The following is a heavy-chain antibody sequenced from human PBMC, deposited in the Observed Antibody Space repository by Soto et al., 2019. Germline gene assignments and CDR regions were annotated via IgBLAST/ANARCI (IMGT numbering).Heavy chain of an antibody. CDR1: GGSISSSSYY. D-gene: IGHD6-13*01. Sequence: XATLSLTCTVSGGSISSSSYYWGCIRQPPGKGLEWIGSIYYSGSAYYNPSLKSRVTISVDTSKNQFSLKLSSVTAADTAVYYCARNAGGYSSSWWSSEGLDYWGQGTLVTVSS. CDR3: ARNAGGYSSSWWSSEGLDY. V-gene: IGHV4-39*01. J-gene: IGHJ4*02. CDR2: IYYSGSA.